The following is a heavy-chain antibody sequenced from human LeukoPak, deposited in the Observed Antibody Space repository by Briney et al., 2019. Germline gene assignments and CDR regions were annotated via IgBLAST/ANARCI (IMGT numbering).Heavy chain of an antibody. CDR3: ASTRYCSGGSCYSPYYGMDV. D-gene: IGHD2-15*01. V-gene: IGHV3-23*01. Sequence: GGSLRLSCAASGFTFSVYLMTWVRPAPGKGLEGVSAISGSGGSTYYADSVKGRFTISRDNSKNTLYLQMNSLRAEDTAVYYCASTRYCSGGSCYSPYYGMDVWGQGTTVTVSS. CDR1: GFTFSVYL. J-gene: IGHJ6*02. CDR2: ISGSGGST.